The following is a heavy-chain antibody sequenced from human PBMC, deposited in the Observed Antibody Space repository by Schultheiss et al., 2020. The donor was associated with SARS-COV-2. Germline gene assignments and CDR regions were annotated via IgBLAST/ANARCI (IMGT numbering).Heavy chain of an antibody. J-gene: IGHJ4*02. CDR1: GGSFSGYY. D-gene: IGHD2-15*01. Sequence: ETLSLTCAVYGGSFSGYYWSWIRQPPGKGLVWVSRINSDGSSTSYADSVKGRFTISRDNAKNTLYLQMNSLRAEDTALYYCAKGSVVVVAATHFDYWGQGTLVTVSS. V-gene: IGHV3-74*01. CDR2: INSDGSST. CDR3: AKGSVVVVAATHFDY.